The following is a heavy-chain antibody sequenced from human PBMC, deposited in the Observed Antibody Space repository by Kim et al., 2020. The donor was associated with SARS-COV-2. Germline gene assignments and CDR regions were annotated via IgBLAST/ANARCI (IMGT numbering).Heavy chain of an antibody. CDR2: INAGNGNT. V-gene: IGHV1-3*01. J-gene: IGHJ4*02. Sequence: ASVKVSCKASGYTFTSYAMHWVRQAPGQRLEWMGWINAGNGNTKYSQKFQGRVTITRDTSASTAYMELSSLRSEDTAVYYCARGRGITMVRGTTPPSDYWGQGTLVTVSS. CDR1: GYTFTSYA. D-gene: IGHD3-10*01. CDR3: ARGRGITMVRGTTPPSDY.